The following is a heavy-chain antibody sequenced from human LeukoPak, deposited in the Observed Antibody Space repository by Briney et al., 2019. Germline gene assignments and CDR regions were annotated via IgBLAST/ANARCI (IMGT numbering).Heavy chain of an antibody. CDR2: ISGSGGST. V-gene: IGHV3-23*01. CDR1: GFTFSSYA. CDR3: ARDKEVGRGWLSLYYYMDV. Sequence: PGGSLRLSCAASGFTFSSYAMSWVRQAPGKGLEWVSGISGSGGSTYYADSVKGRFTISRDNSKNTLYLQMKSLRAEDTAVYYCARDKEVGRGWLSLYYYMDVWGKGTTVTVSS. D-gene: IGHD3-22*01. J-gene: IGHJ6*03.